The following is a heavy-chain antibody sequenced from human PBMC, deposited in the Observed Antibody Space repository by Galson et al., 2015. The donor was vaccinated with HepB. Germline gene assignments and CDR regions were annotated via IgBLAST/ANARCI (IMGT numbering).Heavy chain of an antibody. V-gene: IGHV3-48*02. CDR3: ARSMIRGS. Sequence: SLRLSCAASGFTFNKYSMNWVRQAPGRGLEWVSYIGSSVDTKKYADSVKGRFTISRDNVKNSLYLQMNSLRDEDTAIYYCARSMIRGSWGQGTLVIVSS. D-gene: IGHD3-10*01. CDR2: IGSSVDTK. CDR1: GFTFNKYS. J-gene: IGHJ5*02.